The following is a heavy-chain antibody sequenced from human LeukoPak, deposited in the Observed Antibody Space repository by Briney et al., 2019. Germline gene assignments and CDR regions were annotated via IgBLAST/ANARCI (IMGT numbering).Heavy chain of an antibody. D-gene: IGHD3-22*01. Sequence: GGSLRLSCAASGFTFSDYYMAWIRQAPGKGLEWVSYISNSGRTIYSADSVKGRFTISRDNAKNSLYLQMNSLRAEDTAVYYCARDMYYYDSSGYHNWFDPWGQGTLVTVSS. CDR1: GFTFSDYY. CDR3: ARDMYYYDSSGYHNWFDP. CDR2: ISNSGRTI. V-gene: IGHV3-11*04. J-gene: IGHJ5*02.